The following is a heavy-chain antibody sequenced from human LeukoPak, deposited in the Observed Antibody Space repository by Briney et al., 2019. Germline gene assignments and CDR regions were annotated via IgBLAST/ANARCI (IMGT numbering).Heavy chain of an antibody. D-gene: IGHD3-9*01. J-gene: IGHJ4*02. CDR2: IRSKAYGGTT. CDR1: GFTFGDYA. CDR3: ARWLGYDILSGYYRSLYYFDY. V-gene: IGHV3-49*03. Sequence: GGSLRLSCTASGFTFGDYAMSWFRQAPGKGLEWVGFIRSKAYGGTTEYAASVKGRFTISRDDSKSIAYLQMNSLKTEDTAVYYCARWLGYDILSGYYRSLYYFDYWGQGTLVTVSS.